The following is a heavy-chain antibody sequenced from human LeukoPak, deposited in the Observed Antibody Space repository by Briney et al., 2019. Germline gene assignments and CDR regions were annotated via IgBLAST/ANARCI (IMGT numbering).Heavy chain of an antibody. CDR3: ARVRYDSSGYRRDDAFDI. Sequence: SVKVSCKASGGTFSSYAISWVRQAPGQGLEWMGGIIPIFGTANYAQKFQGRVTITADKSTSTAYMELSSLRSEDTAVYYCARVRYDSSGYRRDDAFDIWGQGTMVTVSS. D-gene: IGHD3-22*01. J-gene: IGHJ3*02. V-gene: IGHV1-69*06. CDR1: GGTFSSYA. CDR2: IIPIFGTA.